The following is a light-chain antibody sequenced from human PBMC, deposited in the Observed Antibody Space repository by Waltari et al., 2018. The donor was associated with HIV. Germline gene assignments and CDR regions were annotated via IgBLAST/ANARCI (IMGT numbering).Light chain of an antibody. CDR2: DVR. V-gene: IGLV2-14*03. J-gene: IGLJ1*01. CDR1: SSVLGGYNS. CDR3: SSYASSSTLGV. Sequence: QSPLPQPASVSAPPEQSTTISSTGTSSVLGGYNSVSWYQQHPGNAPTLMISDVRHPPSGVSKRFSGSKSGNTASLTISVLPAEDEADYYCSSYASSSTLGVFGSGTKVTVL.